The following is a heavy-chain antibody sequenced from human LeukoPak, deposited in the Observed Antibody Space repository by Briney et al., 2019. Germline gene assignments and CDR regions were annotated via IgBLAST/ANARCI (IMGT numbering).Heavy chain of an antibody. J-gene: IGHJ6*02. D-gene: IGHD1-1*01. Sequence: GGSLRLSCAASGFTFSSYGMHWVRQAPGKGLEWVAVISYDGSNKYYADSVKGRLTISRDNSKNTLYLQMNTLRAEDTAVYYCAKALNWNPDYYHYGLDVRGQGTTVTVSS. V-gene: IGHV3-30*18. CDR1: GFTFSSYG. CDR2: ISYDGSNK. CDR3: AKALNWNPDYYHYGLDV.